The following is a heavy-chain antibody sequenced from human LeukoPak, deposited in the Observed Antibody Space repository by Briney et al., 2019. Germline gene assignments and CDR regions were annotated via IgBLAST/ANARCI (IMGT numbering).Heavy chain of an antibody. V-gene: IGHV3-23*01. Sequence: GGSLRLSCAASGLTFSNYAMSWVRQAPGKGLEWVSAISGSGGSTYYADSVKGRFTISRDNSKNTLYLQMNSLRVEDTALYYCAREMTTVVGKNFDYWGQGTLVTVSS. CDR1: GLTFSNYA. CDR3: AREMTTVVGKNFDY. J-gene: IGHJ4*02. D-gene: IGHD4-23*01. CDR2: ISGSGGST.